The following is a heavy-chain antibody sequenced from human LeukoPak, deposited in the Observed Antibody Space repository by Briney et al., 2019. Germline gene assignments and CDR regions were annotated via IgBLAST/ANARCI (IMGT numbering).Heavy chain of an antibody. D-gene: IGHD3-22*01. V-gene: IGHV3-23*01. CDR3: AKGLVDVHDTTGYYSNWFDP. J-gene: IGHJ5*02. Sequence: GGSERLSCEASGFTFTSYAMTWARQAPGKGLGWVSAISGSGANTYYADSVKGRFTISIDNSKNTLFLQMNRLRLEDTAVYYCAKGLVDVHDTTGYYSNWFDPWGQRTLDPVSS. CDR1: GFTFTSYA. CDR2: ISGSGANT.